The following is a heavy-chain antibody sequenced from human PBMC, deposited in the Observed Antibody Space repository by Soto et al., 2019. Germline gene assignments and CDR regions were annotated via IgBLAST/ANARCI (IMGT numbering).Heavy chain of an antibody. CDR3: ATMGTPATGLFYFDN. Sequence: SETLSLTCTVSGGSISSYYWSWIRQPPGKGLEWIGFIYYSGSTYYNPSLKSRVTISVDTSKNQFSLNLSFVTAADTAVYYCATMGTPATGLFYFDNWGQGTLVTVS. J-gene: IGHJ4*02. CDR1: GGSISSYY. V-gene: IGHV4-59*08. CDR2: IYYSGST. D-gene: IGHD1-7*01.